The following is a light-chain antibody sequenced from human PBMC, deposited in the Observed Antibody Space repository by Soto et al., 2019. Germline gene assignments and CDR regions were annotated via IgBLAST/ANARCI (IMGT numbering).Light chain of an antibody. J-gene: IGKJ2*01. V-gene: IGKV1-17*03. CDR2: AAS. CDR1: QGISKS. CDR3: LQHTNYPYT. Sequence: DIQMTQSPSAMSASVGDRVTITCRASQGISKSLAWFQQSPGKVPRRLIYAASTLQSGVPSGFSGSGSGTDFTLTISSLQPEDFATYYCLQHTNYPYTFGQGTKLEIK.